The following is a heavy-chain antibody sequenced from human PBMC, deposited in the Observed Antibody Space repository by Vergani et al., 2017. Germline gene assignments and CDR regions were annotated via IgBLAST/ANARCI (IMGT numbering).Heavy chain of an antibody. J-gene: IGHJ6*03. Sequence: EVQLVESGGGLVQPGGSLRLSCAASGFTFSSYDMHWVRQAPGKGLEWVSAISGSGGSTYYADSVKGRFTISRDNSKNTLYLQMNSLRAEDTAVYYCARGRHGDYPDAYYYYYMDVWGKGTTVTVSS. CDR1: GFTFSSYD. V-gene: IGHV3-23*04. CDR3: ARGRHGDYPDAYYYYYMDV. CDR2: ISGSGGST. D-gene: IGHD4-17*01.